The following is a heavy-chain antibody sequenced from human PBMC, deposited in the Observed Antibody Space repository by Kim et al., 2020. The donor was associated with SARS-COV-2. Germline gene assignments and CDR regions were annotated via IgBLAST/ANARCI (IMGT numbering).Heavy chain of an antibody. Sequence: KGRFTISRDNSKNTLYLQMSSLRAEDTAVYYCVKVPRLLWFGEFRYYFDYWGQGTLVTVSS. V-gene: IGHV3-64D*06. CDR3: VKVPRLLWFGEFRYYFDY. D-gene: IGHD3-10*01. J-gene: IGHJ4*02.